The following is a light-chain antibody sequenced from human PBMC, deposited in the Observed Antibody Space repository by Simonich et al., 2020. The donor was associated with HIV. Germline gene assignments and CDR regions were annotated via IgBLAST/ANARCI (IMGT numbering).Light chain of an antibody. V-gene: IGLV1-51*01. CDR1: SSNIGKRY. J-gene: IGLJ2*01. CDR3: GTWDSSLSAVV. Sequence: HSVLTQPPSVSAAPGQKVTISCSGSSSNIGKRYVSWYQQLPTKAPKLLIYDNNKRPSGSPDRFSGAKSGTSATLGITGLQTGDEAEYYCGTWDSSLSAVVFGGGTKLTVL. CDR2: DNN.